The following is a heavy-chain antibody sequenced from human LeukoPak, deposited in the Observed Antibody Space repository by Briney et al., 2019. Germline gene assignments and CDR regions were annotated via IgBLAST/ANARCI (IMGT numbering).Heavy chain of an antibody. Sequence: GGSLSLSCAASGFTFTNYAMSWVRQAPGKGLEWVSIIGKSGDSIYYADSVKGRFTISRDNSKNTLFLQMNSLRAEDTAVYYCVKSWGSTRPYYNYMAVWGKGNSVTVSS. V-gene: IGHV3-23*01. J-gene: IGHJ6*03. CDR3: VKSWGSTRPYYNYMAV. CDR2: IGKSGDSI. D-gene: IGHD1-26*01. CDR1: GFTFTNYA.